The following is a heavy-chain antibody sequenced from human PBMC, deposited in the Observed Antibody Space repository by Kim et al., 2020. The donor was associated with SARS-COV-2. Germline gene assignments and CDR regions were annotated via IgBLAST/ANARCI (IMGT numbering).Heavy chain of an antibody. D-gene: IGHD2-2*01. V-gene: IGHV7-4-1*02. Sequence: ASVKVSCKASGYTFTSYAMNWVRQAPGQGLEWMGWINTNTGNPTYAQGFTGRFVFSLDTSVSTAFLQISSLKAEDTAVYYCARGREWGVDCSSTSCYHTTLCYYYYYMDVWGKGTTVTVSS. CDR2: INTNTGNP. CDR1: GYTFTSYA. CDR3: ARGREWGVDCSSTSCYHTTLCYYYYYMDV. J-gene: IGHJ6*03.